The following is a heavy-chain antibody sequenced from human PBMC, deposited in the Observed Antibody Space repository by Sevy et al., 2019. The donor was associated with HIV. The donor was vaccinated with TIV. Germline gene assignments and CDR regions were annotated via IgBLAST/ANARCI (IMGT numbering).Heavy chain of an antibody. V-gene: IGHV1-2*02. CDR1: GYTFTGYY. CDR2: MKPKTGGT. J-gene: IGHJ4*02. Sequence: ASVKVSCKASGYTFTGYYVHWLRQAPGQGLEWMGWMKPKTGGTYFAKKFQDRVTMTTGTFITTAYLELSGLRFDDTAVYYCARMGDYFDTSGYYPLKYWGQGTLVTVS. CDR3: ARMGDYFDTSGYYPLKY. D-gene: IGHD3-22*01.